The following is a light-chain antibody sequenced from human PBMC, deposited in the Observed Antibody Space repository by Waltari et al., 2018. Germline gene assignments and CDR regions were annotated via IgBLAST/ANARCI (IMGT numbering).Light chain of an antibody. CDR1: QSISSKFHHKSY. CDR2: WAS. J-gene: IGKJ4*01. V-gene: IGKV4-1*01. Sequence: DIVMTQSLDSLAVSLGETATINCKSNQSISSKFHHKSYLAWFQQKPGQPPRLLIYWASTRETGVPGRFSCGGSGTDFTLTISDLQAEDVALYYWQQVYVSQLTFGGGTKVEI. CDR3: QQVYVSQLT.